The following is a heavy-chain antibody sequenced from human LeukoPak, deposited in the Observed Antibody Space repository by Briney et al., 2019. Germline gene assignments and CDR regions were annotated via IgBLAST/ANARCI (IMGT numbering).Heavy chain of an antibody. V-gene: IGHV4-59*01. CDR1: GGSISSYY. CDR2: IYYSGST. J-gene: IGHJ6*02. CDR3: ARDLHYYDSSGHRYYYYYGMDV. D-gene: IGHD3-22*01. Sequence: PSETLSLTCTVSGGSISSYYWSWIRQPPGKGLEWIGYIYYSGSTNYNPSLKSRVTISVDTSKNQFSLKLSSVTAADTAVYCCARDLHYYDSSGHRYYYYYGMDVWGQGTTVTVSS.